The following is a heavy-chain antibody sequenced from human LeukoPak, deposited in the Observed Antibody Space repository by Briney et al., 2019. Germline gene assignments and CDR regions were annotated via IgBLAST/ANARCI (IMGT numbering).Heavy chain of an antibody. CDR3: ARDLSADDSSGYFYYYYYGMDV. V-gene: IGHV3-66*01. CDR2: IYSGGST. D-gene: IGHD3-22*01. J-gene: IGHJ6*02. CDR1: GFTVSSNY. Sequence: GGSLRLSCAASGFTVSSNYMSWVRQAPGKGLEWVSVIYSGGSTYYADSVKGRFTISRDNSKNTLYLQMNSLRAEDTAVYYCARDLSADDSSGYFYYYYYGMDVWGQGTTVTVSS.